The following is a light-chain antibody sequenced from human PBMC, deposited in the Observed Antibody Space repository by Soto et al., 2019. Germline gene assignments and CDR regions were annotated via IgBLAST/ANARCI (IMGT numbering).Light chain of an antibody. CDR1: QIIDNR. Sequence: DVQMTQSPFTLSASVGDRVTITCRASQIIDNRLAWYQHKPGQAPKLLIYKASNLQSGVPSRFSGSASGTEFTLTISSLQPDDFATYYCQQYKTYPSFGQGTKVEIK. CDR2: KAS. V-gene: IGKV1-5*03. CDR3: QQYKTYPS. J-gene: IGKJ2*01.